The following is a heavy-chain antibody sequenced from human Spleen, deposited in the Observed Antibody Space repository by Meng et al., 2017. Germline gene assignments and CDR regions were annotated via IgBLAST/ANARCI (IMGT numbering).Heavy chain of an antibody. J-gene: IGHJ4*02. Sequence: QVQMVESGRGVVQPGTTLRLSCAASGITFSTSTMSWVRQSPGKGLVWVALISDDGGIKYYADSVRGRFTISRDNAKNTLYLQMNSLTAEDTAVYYCAQSLGGGGVDYWGQGTLVTVSS. CDR1: GITFSTST. D-gene: IGHD2-21*01. V-gene: IGHV3-30-3*01. CDR3: AQSLGGGGVDY. CDR2: ISDDGGIK.